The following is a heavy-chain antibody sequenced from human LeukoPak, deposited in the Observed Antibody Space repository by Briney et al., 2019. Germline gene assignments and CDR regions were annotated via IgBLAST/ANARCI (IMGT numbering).Heavy chain of an antibody. CDR2: IWYDGSNK. V-gene: IGHV3-33*08. D-gene: IGHD1-26*01. CDR3: ARDATWEGIS. Sequence: PGGSLRLSCAASGFTFNNYAMSWVRQAPGKGLEWVAVIWYDGSNKYYADSVKGRFTISRDNSKNTLYLQMNSLRAEDTAVYYCARDATWEGISWGQGTLVTVSS. CDR1: GFTFNNYA. J-gene: IGHJ5*02.